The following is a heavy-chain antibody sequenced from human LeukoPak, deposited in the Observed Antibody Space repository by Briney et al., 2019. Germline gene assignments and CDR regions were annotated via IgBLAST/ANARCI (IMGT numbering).Heavy chain of an antibody. J-gene: IGHJ4*02. D-gene: IGHD3-3*01. CDR3: AKDSFGVARDK. Sequence: KASETLSLTCTVSSDSMIDNNFYWGWTRQSPQKGLEWIASIYYNGKSLYNPSLKSRVTISVDASKNQISLKLSSVTAADTAVYYCAKDSFGVARDKWGRGILVTVSS. CDR2: IYYNGKS. CDR1: SDSMIDNNFY. V-gene: IGHV4-39*07.